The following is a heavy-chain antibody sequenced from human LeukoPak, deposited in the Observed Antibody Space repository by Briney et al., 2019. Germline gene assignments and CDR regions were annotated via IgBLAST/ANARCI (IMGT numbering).Heavy chain of an antibody. CDR3: AKKGRAYTDYGGYYDYMDV. J-gene: IGHJ6*03. D-gene: IGHD5-12*01. V-gene: IGHV4-59*08. Sequence: PSETLSLTCTVSGGSISTYYWSWIRQSPGKGLEWIGSIYYSGSTNYNPSLKSRVSISVDTSKNQFSLELSSVTAADTAVYYCAKKGRAYTDYGGYYDYMDVWGKGTTVTVS. CDR1: GGSISTYY. CDR2: IYYSGST.